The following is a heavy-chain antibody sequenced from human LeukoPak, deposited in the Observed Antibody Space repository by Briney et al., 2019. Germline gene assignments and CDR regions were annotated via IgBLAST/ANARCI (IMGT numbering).Heavy chain of an antibody. CDR2: ISAYNGNT. J-gene: IGHJ4*02. Sequence: GASVKVSCKASGHTFTSYGISWVRQAPGQGLEWMGWISAYNGNTNYAQKLQGRVTMTTDTSTSTAYMELRSLRSDDTAVYYCARVLYYDFWSGYPGNYYFDYWGQGTLVTVSS. V-gene: IGHV1-18*01. CDR3: ARVLYYDFWSGYPGNYYFDY. CDR1: GHTFTSYG. D-gene: IGHD3-3*01.